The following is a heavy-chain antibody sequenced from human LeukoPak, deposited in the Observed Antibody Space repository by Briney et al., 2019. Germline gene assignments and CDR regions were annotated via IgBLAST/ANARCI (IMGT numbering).Heavy chain of an antibody. J-gene: IGHJ2*01. Sequence: PGGSLRLSCAASGFTSNSYSMYWVRQAPGKGLEWVSSISSSSSHMFYADSVKGRFIISRDNSKNTLYLQMNVLRAEDTAVYYCARDMEQWLVQDWYFDLWGRGTLVTVSS. D-gene: IGHD6-19*01. CDR2: ISSSSSHM. V-gene: IGHV3-21*01. CDR3: ARDMEQWLVQDWYFDL. CDR1: GFTSNSYS.